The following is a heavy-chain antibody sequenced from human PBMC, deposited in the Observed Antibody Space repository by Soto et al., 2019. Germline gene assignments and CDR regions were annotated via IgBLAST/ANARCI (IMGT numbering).Heavy chain of an antibody. CDR3: ATSEGRDGYSFDY. CDR1: GVTFNRQA. CDR2: IIPMFGTP. J-gene: IGHJ4*02. V-gene: IGHV1-69*13. Sequence: SVKVSCKACGVTFNRQAIRWVRQAPGQRLEWMGGIIPMFGTPHYAEKFQDRVTITADESTGTAYLELSSLTSEDTAVYYCATSEGRDGYSFDYWGPATPVTVSS. D-gene: IGHD5-12*01.